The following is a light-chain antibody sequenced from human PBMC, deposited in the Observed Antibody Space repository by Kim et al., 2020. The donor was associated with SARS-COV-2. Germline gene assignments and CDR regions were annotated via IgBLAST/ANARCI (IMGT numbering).Light chain of an antibody. J-gene: IGKJ1*01. CDR1: QSVNSKS. Sequence: IVLTQSPGTLSLSRGERATLSCRASQSVNSKSLAWYQHKPAQPPRLLIYGSSNRATGVPDRFSGSVSETDFTLTINRLEPEDFAVYYCQQYSSGSWTFGQGTKVDIK. CDR3: QQYSSGSWT. CDR2: GSS. V-gene: IGKV3-20*01.